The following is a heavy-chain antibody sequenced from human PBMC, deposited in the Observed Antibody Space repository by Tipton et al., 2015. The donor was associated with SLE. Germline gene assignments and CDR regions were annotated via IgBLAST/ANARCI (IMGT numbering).Heavy chain of an antibody. D-gene: IGHD4-17*01. CDR3: ARDANSSPYGDYGNWFDP. CDR1: GFTVSRNF. V-gene: IGHV3-53*04. Sequence: VQLVQSGGGLVQPGGSLRLSCAASGFTVSRNFMNWVRQAPGKGLEWVSVIHTGGDTHYADSVKGRFTISRDSSKNTLYLQMSSLRGEDTAVYYCARDANSSPYGDYGNWFDPWGQGTLVTVSS. CDR2: IHTGGDT. J-gene: IGHJ5*02.